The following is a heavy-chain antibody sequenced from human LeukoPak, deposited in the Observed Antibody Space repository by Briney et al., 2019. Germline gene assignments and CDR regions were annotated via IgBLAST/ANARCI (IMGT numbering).Heavy chain of an antibody. CDR1: GDSIRNGDYY. Sequence: SETLSLTCTVSGDSIRNGDYYWSWIRQPPGKGLEWIGYIYYSGSTYHNPSLKSRVTISVDTSKNQFSLKLSSVTAADTAVYYCARGDRRRYCSSPNCLTWFDPWGQGTLVTVSS. CDR2: IYYSGST. V-gene: IGHV4-30-4*08. CDR3: ARGDRRRYCSSPNCLTWFDP. J-gene: IGHJ5*02. D-gene: IGHD2-2*01.